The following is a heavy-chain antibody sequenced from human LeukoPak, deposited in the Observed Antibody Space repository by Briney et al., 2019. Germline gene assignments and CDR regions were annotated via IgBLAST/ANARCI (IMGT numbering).Heavy chain of an antibody. J-gene: IGHJ3*02. CDR3: ARVVVAANPDAFDI. CDR2: ISSSSSTI. CDR1: GFTFSNYN. V-gene: IGHV3-48*02. Sequence: SGGSLRLSCAASGFTFSNYNINWVRQAPGKGLEWLSYISSSSSTIYYAHSVKGRFTISRDNAKNSLYLQMNSLRDGDTAVYYCARVVVAANPDAFDIWGQGTMVTVSS. D-gene: IGHD2-15*01.